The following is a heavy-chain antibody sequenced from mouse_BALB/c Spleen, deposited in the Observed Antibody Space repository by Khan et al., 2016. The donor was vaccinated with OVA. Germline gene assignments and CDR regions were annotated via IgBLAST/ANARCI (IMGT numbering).Heavy chain of an antibody. V-gene: IGHV1S136*01. CDR1: GYTFSNYV. Sequence: VQLQQSGPELVEPGASVKMSCKASGYTFSNYVIHWVKQKPGQGLEWIAYINPYNAGTRYNEKFKGKATLTSDISSTTAYMELNSLTSEDSAVYYCAREASSWDFSFPYWGQGTLVTVSA. CDR2: INPYNAGT. CDR3: AREASSWDFSFPY. J-gene: IGHJ3*01. D-gene: IGHD4-1*01.